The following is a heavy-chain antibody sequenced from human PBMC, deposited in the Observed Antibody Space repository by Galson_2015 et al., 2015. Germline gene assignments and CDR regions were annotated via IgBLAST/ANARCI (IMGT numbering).Heavy chain of an antibody. CDR3: ARTIAIAVAGTGNNFDY. CDR2: INAGNGNT. CDR1: GYTFTSYA. Sequence: SVKVSCKASGYTFTSYAMHWVRQAPGQRLEWMGWINAGNGNTKYSQKFQGRVTITRDTSASTAYMELSSLRSEDTAVYYCARTIAIAVAGTGNNFDYWGQGTLVTVSS. V-gene: IGHV1-3*01. J-gene: IGHJ4*02. D-gene: IGHD6-19*01.